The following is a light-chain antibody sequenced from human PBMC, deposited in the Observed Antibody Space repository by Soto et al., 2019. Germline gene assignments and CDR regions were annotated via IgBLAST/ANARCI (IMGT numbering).Light chain of an antibody. CDR2: GAS. CDR1: QSVSSSY. Sequence: EIVLTQSPGTLSLSPGERATLSCRASQSVSSSYLAWYQQKPGQAPRLLIYGASSRAPGIPDRFSGSGSGTDFSLTISRLEPEDSAVYYCQQHGSSPRTFGQGTKVEI. V-gene: IGKV3-20*01. J-gene: IGKJ1*01. CDR3: QQHGSSPRT.